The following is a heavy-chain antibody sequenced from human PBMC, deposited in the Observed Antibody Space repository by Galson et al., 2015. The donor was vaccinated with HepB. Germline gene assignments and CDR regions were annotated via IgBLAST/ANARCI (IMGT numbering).Heavy chain of an antibody. J-gene: IGHJ6*02. V-gene: IGHV3-15*01. Sequence: SLRLSCAASGFTFSNAWMSWVRQAPGEGLEWVGRIKSKTDGGTTDYAAPVKGRFTISRDDSKNTLYLQMNSLKTEDTAVYYCTTVSDCSSTSCPVAVYYGMDVWGQGTTVTVSS. CDR3: TTVSDCSSTSCPVAVYYGMDV. CDR1: GFTFSNAW. D-gene: IGHD2-2*01. CDR2: IKSKTDGGTT.